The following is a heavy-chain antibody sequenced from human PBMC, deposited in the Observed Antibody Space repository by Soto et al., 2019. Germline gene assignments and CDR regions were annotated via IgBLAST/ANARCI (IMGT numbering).Heavy chain of an antibody. V-gene: IGHV3-33*08. CDR1: GFTFRDHG. CDR2: VGDAGSAK. J-gene: IGHJ2*01. CDR3: AREAAHDIWYYDL. Sequence: QVHLLESGGGVVQPGGSLRVSCEASGFTFRDHGMHWVRQAPGKGLEWVAVVGDAGSAKVYAASVKGRFTISRDNSRNTLSVQMDGLRVEDTAVYYCAREAAHDIWYYDLGGRVTSVIVSS.